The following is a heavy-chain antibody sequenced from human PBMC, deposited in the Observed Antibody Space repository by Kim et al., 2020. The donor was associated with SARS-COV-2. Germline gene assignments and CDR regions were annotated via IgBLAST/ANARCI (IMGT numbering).Heavy chain of an antibody. Sequence: GESLKISCKGSGYSFTSYWIGWVRQMPGKGLEWMGIIYPGDSDTRYGPSFQGQVTISADKFISTAYLQWSSLKASDTAMYYCARGAPYYYDSSGYYYFDYWGQGTLVTVSS. CDR2: IYPGDSDT. CDR3: ARGAPYYYDSSGYYYFDY. D-gene: IGHD3-22*01. J-gene: IGHJ4*02. CDR1: GYSFTSYW. V-gene: IGHV5-51*01.